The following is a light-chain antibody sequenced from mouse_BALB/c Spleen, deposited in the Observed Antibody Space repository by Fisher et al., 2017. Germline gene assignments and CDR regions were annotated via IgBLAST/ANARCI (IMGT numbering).Light chain of an antibody. CDR1: SSVSY. CDR2: DTS. J-gene: IGKJ2*01. CDR3: QQYSGYPYMYT. V-gene: IGKV4-59*01. Sequence: IVLTQTPAIMSASPGEKVTMTCSASSSVSYMHWYQQKSGTSPKRWIYDTSKLASGVPARFSGSGSGTSYSLTISRMEAEDAATYYCQQYSGYPYMYTFGGGTKLEIK.